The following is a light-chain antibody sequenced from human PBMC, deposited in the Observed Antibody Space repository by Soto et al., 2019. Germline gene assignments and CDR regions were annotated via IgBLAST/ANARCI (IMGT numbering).Light chain of an antibody. V-gene: IGLV1-47*01. CDR1: SSNIGDNF. J-gene: IGLJ3*02. CDR2: RND. Sequence: QSVLTQPPSVSGTPGQRITISCSGDSSNIGDNFVYWYRQVPETAPKLLIYRNDERPSGVPDRFSASKSGTSASLAISGLRSEDEADYYCATWDDSFRGLFGGGTKLTVL. CDR3: ATWDDSFRGL.